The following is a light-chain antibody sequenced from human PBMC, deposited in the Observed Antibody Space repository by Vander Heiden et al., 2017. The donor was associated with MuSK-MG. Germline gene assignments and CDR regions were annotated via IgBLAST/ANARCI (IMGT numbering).Light chain of an antibody. CDR3: RQDDSTPWT. Sequence: DIVMTQSPDSLAVSLGERATINCKSSQSVLSSSSNKNYLAWYQQKPGQPPNLLIYRASSRESGVPDRFSGSASGTDFTLTISSLHAEDVAVYYCRQDDSTPWTFGQGTKVEIK. J-gene: IGKJ1*01. CDR2: RAS. CDR1: QSVLSSSSNKNY. V-gene: IGKV4-1*01.